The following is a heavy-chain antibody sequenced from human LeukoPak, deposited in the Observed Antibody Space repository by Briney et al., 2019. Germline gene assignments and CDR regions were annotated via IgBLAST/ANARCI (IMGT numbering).Heavy chain of an antibody. Sequence: PSETLSLTCTVSGGSIGSSSYYWGWIRQPPGKGLEWIGSIYYSGSTYYNPSLKSRVTISVDTSKNQFTLKLSSVTAADTAVYYCASQSPRYCSSTSCGGYWGQGTLVTASS. J-gene: IGHJ4*02. CDR3: ASQSPRYCSSTSCGGY. CDR2: IYYSGST. V-gene: IGHV4-39*01. D-gene: IGHD2-2*01. CDR1: GGSIGSSSYY.